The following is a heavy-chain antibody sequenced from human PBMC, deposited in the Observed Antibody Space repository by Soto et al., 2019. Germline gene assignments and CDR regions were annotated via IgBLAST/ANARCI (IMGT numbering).Heavy chain of an antibody. V-gene: IGHV1-18*01. J-gene: IGHJ4*02. CDR3: ATGIAAAGDFDY. CDR1: GYTFTSYG. Sequence: ASVKVSCKASGYTFTSYGISWLRQAPGQGLEWMGWISAYNGNTNYAQKLQGRVTMTTDTSTSTAYMELRSLRSDDTAVYYCATGIAAAGDFDYWGQGTLVTVSS. D-gene: IGHD6-13*01. CDR2: ISAYNGNT.